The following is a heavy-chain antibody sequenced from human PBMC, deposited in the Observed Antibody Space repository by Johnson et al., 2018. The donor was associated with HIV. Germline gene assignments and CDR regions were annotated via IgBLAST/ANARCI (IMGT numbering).Heavy chain of an antibody. V-gene: IGHV3-33*06. CDR3: AKDGVGATPFAFDI. J-gene: IGHJ3*02. CDR2: IWYDGNNK. D-gene: IGHD1-26*01. CDR1: GFTFSSYG. Sequence: QVQLMESGGGVVQPGRSLRLSCAASGFTFSSYGMHWVRQAPGKGLQWVAVIWYDGNNKYYADSVKGRFTISRDNSKNTLYLQMNSLRAEDTAVYYCAKDGVGATPFAFDIWGQGTMVTVSS.